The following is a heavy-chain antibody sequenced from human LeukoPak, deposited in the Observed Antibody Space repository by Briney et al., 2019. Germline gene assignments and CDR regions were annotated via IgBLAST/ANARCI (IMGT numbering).Heavy chain of an antibody. CDR2: MNPNSGDT. Sequence: ASVKVSCKASGYTFTSCDINRVRQATGQGLQWMGWMNPNSGDTGYAQNFQGRISITRNTSISTAYMELSGLRSEDTAVYYCARDMRGAAAADDAFDIWGQGTMVTVSS. D-gene: IGHD6-13*01. J-gene: IGHJ3*02. CDR1: GYTFTSCD. CDR3: ARDMRGAAAADDAFDI. V-gene: IGHV1-8*02.